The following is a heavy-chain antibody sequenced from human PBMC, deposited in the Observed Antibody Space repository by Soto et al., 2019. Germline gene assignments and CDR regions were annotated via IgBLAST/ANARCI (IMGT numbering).Heavy chain of an antibody. CDR1: GGSISSGGYY. CDR2: IYYSGST. V-gene: IGHV4-31*03. CDR3: ASFYVLRFLEWFPLTGYMDV. J-gene: IGHJ6*03. Sequence: SETLSLTCTVSGGSISSGGYYWSWIRQRPGKGLEWIGYIYYSGSTYYNPSLKSRVTISVDTSKNQFSLKLSSVTAADTAVYYCASFYVLRFLEWFPLTGYMDVWGKGTTVTVSS. D-gene: IGHD3-3*01.